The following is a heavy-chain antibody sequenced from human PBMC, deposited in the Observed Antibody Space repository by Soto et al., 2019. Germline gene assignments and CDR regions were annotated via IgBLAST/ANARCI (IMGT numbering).Heavy chain of an antibody. CDR2: ISAYNGNT. CDR3: TRAIMGPGWLRTLTFDY. Sequence: GASVKVSCKASGYTFTSYAISWVRQAPGQGLEWMGWISAYNGNTNYAQKLQGRVTMTTDTSTSTAYMELRSLRSDDTAVYYCTRAIMGPGWLRTLTFDYWGRGTLVTVSS. CDR1: GYTFTSYA. J-gene: IGHJ4*02. D-gene: IGHD5-12*01. V-gene: IGHV1-18*01.